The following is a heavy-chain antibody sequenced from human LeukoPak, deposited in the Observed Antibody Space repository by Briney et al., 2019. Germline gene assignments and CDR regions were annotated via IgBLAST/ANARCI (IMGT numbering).Heavy chain of an antibody. J-gene: IGHJ4*02. CDR2: IDGGGGRT. D-gene: IGHD3-22*01. CDR1: GFAFSSYA. V-gene: IGHV3-23*01. Sequence: GGSLRLSCKASGFAFSSYAMSWVRQAPGVGLEWVPAIDGGGGRTWRADSVRGRFTISRDNSKNTLFMQMNSLRAEDTAVYYCAKDFYDSSGSRYDYWGQGTLVTVSS. CDR3: AKDFYDSSGSRYDY.